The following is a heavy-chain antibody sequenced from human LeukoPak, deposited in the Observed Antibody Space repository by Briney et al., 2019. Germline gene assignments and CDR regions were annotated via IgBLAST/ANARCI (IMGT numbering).Heavy chain of an antibody. CDR1: GGTFSSYA. Sequence: ASVKVSCKASGGTFSSYAISWVRQAPGQGLEWMGGIIPIFGTANYAQKFQGRVTITADESTSTAYMELSSLRSEDTAVYYCASYDSSGYYFYYYYGMDVWGQGTTVTVSS. V-gene: IGHV1-69*13. CDR2: IIPIFGTA. J-gene: IGHJ6*02. CDR3: ASYDSSGYYFYYYYGMDV. D-gene: IGHD3-22*01.